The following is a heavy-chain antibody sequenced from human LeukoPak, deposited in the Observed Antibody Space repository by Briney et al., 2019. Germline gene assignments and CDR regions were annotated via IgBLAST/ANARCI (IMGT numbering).Heavy chain of an antibody. D-gene: IGHD3-22*01. CDR2: ISSSSSTI. CDR1: GFTFSSHS. V-gene: IGHV3-48*01. Sequence: PGGSLRLSCAASGFTFSSHSMNWVRQAPGKGLEWVSYISSSSSTIYYADSVKGRFTISRDNAKNSLYLRMNSLRAEDTAVYYCARGAYYYEDWGQGTPVTVSS. J-gene: IGHJ4*02. CDR3: ARGAYYYED.